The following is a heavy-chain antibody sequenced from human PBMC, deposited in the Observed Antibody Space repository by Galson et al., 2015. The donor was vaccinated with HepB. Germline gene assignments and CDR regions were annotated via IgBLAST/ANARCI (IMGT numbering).Heavy chain of an antibody. Sequence: ETLSLTCTVSGGSISSYYWSWIRQPPGKGLEWIGYIYYSGSTNHNPSLKSRVTISVDTSKNQFSLKLSSVTAADTAVYYCARGGRRFGDGYNPRWFDPWGQGTLVTVSS. V-gene: IGHV4-59*01. CDR2: IYYSGST. CDR1: GGSISSYY. D-gene: IGHD5-24*01. J-gene: IGHJ5*02. CDR3: ARGGRRFGDGYNPRWFDP.